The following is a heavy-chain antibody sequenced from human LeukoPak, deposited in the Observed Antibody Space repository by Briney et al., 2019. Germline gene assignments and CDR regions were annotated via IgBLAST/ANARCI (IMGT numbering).Heavy chain of an antibody. CDR1: GFTFSSYS. CDR2: ISSSSSYI. CDR3: ARIIAHAFDI. J-gene: IGHJ3*02. V-gene: IGHV3-21*01. Sequence: GGSLRLSCAASGFTFSSYSMNWVRQAPGKGLAWVSSISSSSSYIYYADSVKGRFTISRDNAKNSLYLQMNSLRAEDTAVYYCARIIAHAFDIWGQGTMVTVSS. D-gene: IGHD3-10*01.